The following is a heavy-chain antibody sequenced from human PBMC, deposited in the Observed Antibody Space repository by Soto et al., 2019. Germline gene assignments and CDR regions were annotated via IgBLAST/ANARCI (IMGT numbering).Heavy chain of an antibody. CDR1: GGSISSGGYS. D-gene: IGHD3-22*01. CDR3: ARRVTYYYDSSGYYYDY. V-gene: IGHV4-30-2*01. Sequence: QLQLQESGSGLVKPSQTLSLTCAVSGGSISSGGYSWSWIRQPPGKGLEWIGYIYLSGSTYYNPSLKSRVTISVDRSKNQFSLKLISMTAADTAVYFCARRVTYYYDSSGYYYDYWGQGTLVTVSS. CDR2: IYLSGST. J-gene: IGHJ4*02.